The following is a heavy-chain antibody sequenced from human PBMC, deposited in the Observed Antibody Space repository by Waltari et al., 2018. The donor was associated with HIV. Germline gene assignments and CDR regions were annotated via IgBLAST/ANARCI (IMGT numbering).Heavy chain of an antibody. V-gene: IGHV3-30*18. Sequence: QVQLVESGGGVVQPGRSLRLSCAASGFTFTSYGRRWVRQAPGKGVEGVAVISYDGRNKYYADSGKGRFTISRDNSKNTLYLQMSSLRAEDTAVYYCAKGISILAHPPPDYWGQGTLVTVSS. CDR3: AKGISILAHPPPDY. J-gene: IGHJ4*02. CDR2: ISYDGRNK. D-gene: IGHD3-3*02. CDR1: GFTFTSYG.